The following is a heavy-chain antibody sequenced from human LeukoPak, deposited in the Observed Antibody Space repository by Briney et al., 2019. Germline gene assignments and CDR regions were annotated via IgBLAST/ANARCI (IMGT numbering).Heavy chain of an antibody. V-gene: IGHV3-23*01. J-gene: IGHJ5*02. Sequence: PGGTLRLSCAASGFTFSTYGMNWVRQAPGKGLEWVSGISGSGGSTYYPDSVKGRFTISRDNSKNTLYLQMNSLRAEDTAVYYCAKGTRILFDWFDPWGQGTLVTVSS. CDR3: AKGTRILFDWFDP. D-gene: IGHD2-15*01. CDR2: ISGSGGST. CDR1: GFTFSTYG.